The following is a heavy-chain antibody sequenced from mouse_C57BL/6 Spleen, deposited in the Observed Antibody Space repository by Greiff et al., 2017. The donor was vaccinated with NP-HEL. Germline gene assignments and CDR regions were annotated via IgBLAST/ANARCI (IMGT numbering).Heavy chain of an antibody. V-gene: IGHV3-6*01. J-gene: IGHJ3*01. CDR3: ASEGDWDEGAWFAY. Sequence: DVQLQESGPGLVKPSPSLSLTCSVPGYSITSGYYWNWIRQFPGNKLEWMGYISYDGSNNYNPSLKNRISITRDTSKNQFFLKLNSVTTEDTATYYCASEGDWDEGAWFAYWGQGTLVTVSA. CDR1: GYSITSGYY. CDR2: ISYDGSN. D-gene: IGHD4-1*01.